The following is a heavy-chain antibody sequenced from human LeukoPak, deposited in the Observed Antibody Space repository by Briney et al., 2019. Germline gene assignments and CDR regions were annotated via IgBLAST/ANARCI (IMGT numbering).Heavy chain of an antibody. CDR1: GFTSGDYA. Sequence: GRSLRLSCTASGFTSGDYAMSWVRQAPGKGLEWVGFIRSKAYGGTTEYAASVKGRFTISRDDSKSIAYLQMNSLKTEDTAVYYCTRDRDGYNWVDAFDIWGQGTMVTVSS. CDR3: TRDRDGYNWVDAFDI. CDR2: IRSKAYGGTT. J-gene: IGHJ3*02. V-gene: IGHV3-49*04. D-gene: IGHD5-24*01.